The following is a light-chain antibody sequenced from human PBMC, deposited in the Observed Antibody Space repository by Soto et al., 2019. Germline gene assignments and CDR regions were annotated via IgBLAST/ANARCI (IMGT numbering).Light chain of an antibody. J-gene: IGLJ1*01. CDR3: AAWDDSLNGPI. Sequence: QSVLTQPTSASGTPGQRVTISCSGSSSNIGSNTVNWYQQLPGTAPKLLIYSNNQRPSGVPGRFSGSKSGTSASLAISGLQSEDEADYYCAAWDDSLNGPIFGTGTKLTVL. CDR1: SSNIGSNT. CDR2: SNN. V-gene: IGLV1-44*01.